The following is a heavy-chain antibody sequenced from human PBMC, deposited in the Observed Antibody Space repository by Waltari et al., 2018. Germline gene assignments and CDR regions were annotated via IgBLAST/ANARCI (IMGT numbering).Heavy chain of an antibody. CDR2: IYISGST. J-gene: IGHJ4*02. V-gene: IGHV4-38-2*01. Sequence: QVQLQESGPGLVKPSETLSLTCAVSGYSISSGYYWGWIRQPPGKGLEWIGSIYISGSTYYNPSLKSRVTISVDTSKNQFSLKLSSVTAADTAVYYCARRDYYGSGSYPPYFDYWGQGTLVTVSS. D-gene: IGHD3-10*01. CDR3: ARRDYYGSGSYPPYFDY. CDR1: GYSISSGYY.